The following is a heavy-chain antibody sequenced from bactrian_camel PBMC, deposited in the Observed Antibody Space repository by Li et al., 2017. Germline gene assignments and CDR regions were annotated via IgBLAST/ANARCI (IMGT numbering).Heavy chain of an antibody. J-gene: IGHJ4*01. V-gene: IGHV3S40*01. CDR1: GLAFRYSD. Sequence: VQLVESGGGLVQPGESLRLSCAASGLAFRYSDMTWLRQAPGKGLEWVSNIDRGGRITTYADSVKGRFTMSRDNDWRTVYLQMNGLTPEDTAMYYCSINVHAPRVVPGIACAPQEYWGQGTQVTVS. CDR2: IDRGGRIT. CDR3: SINVHAPRVVPGIACAPQEY. D-gene: IGHD2*01.